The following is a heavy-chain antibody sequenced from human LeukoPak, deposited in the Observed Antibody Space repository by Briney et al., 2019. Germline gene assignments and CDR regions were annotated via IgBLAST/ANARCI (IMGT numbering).Heavy chain of an antibody. Sequence: GGSLRLSCAASGFTFRNYWMGWVRQAPGKGLERVASMREDGGDKYYLDSVKGRFTISRDNAKNSLYLQMNSLRAEDTAVYYCARDTYRFYDYWGQGTLVTVSS. CDR2: MREDGGDK. CDR3: ARDTYRFYDY. CDR1: GFTFRNYW. J-gene: IGHJ4*02. V-gene: IGHV3-7*01.